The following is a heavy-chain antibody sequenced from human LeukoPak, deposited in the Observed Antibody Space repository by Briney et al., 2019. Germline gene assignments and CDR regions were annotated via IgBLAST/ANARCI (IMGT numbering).Heavy chain of an antibody. CDR3: AASLWFGIYPEY. J-gene: IGHJ4*02. CDR2: IYYSGST. CDR1: GGSISSSSYY. V-gene: IGHV4-39*07. Sequence: SETLSLTCTVSGGSISSSSYYWGWIRQPPGKGLEWIGSIYYSGSTQYNPSLKSRVTISVDTSNNHLSLSLNSVTTADTAVYYCAASLWFGIYPEYWSQGSLVTVSS. D-gene: IGHD3-10*01.